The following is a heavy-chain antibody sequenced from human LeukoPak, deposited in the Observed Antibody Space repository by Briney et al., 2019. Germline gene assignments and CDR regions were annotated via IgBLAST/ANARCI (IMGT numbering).Heavy chain of an antibody. Sequence: GGSLRLSCAASGFTFSTYGMHWVRQAPGKGLEWVAFIRYDGSIKYYADSMKGRFTISRDNAKNSLYLQMNSLRAEGTAVYYCARDLADYYYYMDVWGKGTTVTVSS. CDR1: GFTFSTYG. J-gene: IGHJ6*03. CDR3: ARDLADYYYYMDV. CDR2: IRYDGSIK. V-gene: IGHV3-30*02.